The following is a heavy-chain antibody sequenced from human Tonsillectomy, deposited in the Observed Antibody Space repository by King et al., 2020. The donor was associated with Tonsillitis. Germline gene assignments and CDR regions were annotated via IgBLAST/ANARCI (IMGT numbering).Heavy chain of an antibody. V-gene: IGHV3-33*01. J-gene: IGHJ5*02. CDR2: IWHDGSKK. CDR3: ARDSQEYYDYIWGTNNWFDP. CDR1: TFTISTYG. Sequence: VQLVESGGGVVQPGRSLRLSCAASTFTISTYGMHWVRQAPGKGLEWVALIWHDGSKKYYADSVKGRFTISRDVSKKTVYLQMNSLRAEDTAVYFCARDSQEYYDYIWGTNNWFDPWGQGTLVTVTS. D-gene: IGHD3-16*01.